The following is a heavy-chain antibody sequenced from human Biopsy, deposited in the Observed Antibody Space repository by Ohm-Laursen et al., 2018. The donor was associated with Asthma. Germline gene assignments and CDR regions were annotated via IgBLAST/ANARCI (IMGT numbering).Heavy chain of an antibody. V-gene: IGHV3-7*03. J-gene: IGHJ4*02. CDR3: AKDKGGPRIGVAGTFDH. D-gene: IGHD6-13*01. CDR1: GFTFGDYW. CDR2: IKHDGTEK. Sequence: SLRLSCSAPGFTFGDYWMSWVRQVPGKGLEWVANIKHDGTEKNHVDSLKGRFTISRDNAKNSLYLQMNSLTGEDTAVYYCAKDKGGPRIGVAGTFDHWGQGTLVTVSS.